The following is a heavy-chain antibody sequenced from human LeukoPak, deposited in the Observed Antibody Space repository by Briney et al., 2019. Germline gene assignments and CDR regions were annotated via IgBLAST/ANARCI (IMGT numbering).Heavy chain of an antibody. CDR1: GDSISNYY. CDR2: IYYSGST. V-gene: IGHV4-59*01. CDR3: ARGAYGDPTSFDY. Sequence: SETLSLTCTVSGDSISNYYWSWIRQPPGKGLEWIGYIYYSGSTNYNPSLKSRVTISVDTSKNQFSLKLSSVTAADTAVYYCARGAYGDPTSFDYWGQGTLVTVSS. D-gene: IGHD4-17*01. J-gene: IGHJ4*02.